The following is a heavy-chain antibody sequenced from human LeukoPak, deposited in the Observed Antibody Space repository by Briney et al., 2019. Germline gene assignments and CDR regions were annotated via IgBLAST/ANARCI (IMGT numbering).Heavy chain of an antibody. CDR3: ARVPALRSWSDVRGFGYFDY. V-gene: IGHV3-21*01. D-gene: IGHD1-1*01. CDR2: ISSSSSYI. Sequence: PGGSLRLSCAASGFTFSSYSMNWVRQAPGKGLEWVSSISSSSSYIYYADSVKGRFTISRDNAKNSLYLQMNGLRAEDTAVYYCARVPALRSWSDVRGFGYFDYWGQGTLVTVSS. CDR1: GFTFSSYS. J-gene: IGHJ4*02.